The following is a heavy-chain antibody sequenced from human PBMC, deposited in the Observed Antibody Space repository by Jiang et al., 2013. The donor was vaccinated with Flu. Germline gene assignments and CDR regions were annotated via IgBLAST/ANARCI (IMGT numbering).Heavy chain of an antibody. V-gene: IGHV4-38-2*02. D-gene: IGHD2-2*01. CDR3: ASGLDQGYFDY. J-gene: IGHJ4*02. CDR1: GYSISSGYY. Sequence: YGSGLVKPSETLSLTCTVSGYSISSGYYWGWIRQPPGKGLEWIGSIYHSGSTYYNPSLKSRVTISVDTSKNQFSLKLSSVTAADTAVYYCASGLDQGYFDYWGPGNPGHRLL. CDR2: IYHSGST.